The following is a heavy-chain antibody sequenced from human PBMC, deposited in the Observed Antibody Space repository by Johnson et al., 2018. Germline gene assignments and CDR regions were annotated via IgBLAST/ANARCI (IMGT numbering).Heavy chain of an antibody. CDR2: IGTAGDT. J-gene: IGHJ3*02. D-gene: IGHD1-1*01. CDR3: ARVTWKDRAFDI. Sequence: VESGGSLRLSCAASGFTFSRFDMHWVRQPQGKGLEWVSAIGTAGDTFYPGSVKDRFTISRDTAKNALYIQMDSLRAGDTAVYYCARVTWKDRAFDIWGQGTMVTVSS. CDR1: GFTFSRFD. V-gene: IGHV3-13*01.